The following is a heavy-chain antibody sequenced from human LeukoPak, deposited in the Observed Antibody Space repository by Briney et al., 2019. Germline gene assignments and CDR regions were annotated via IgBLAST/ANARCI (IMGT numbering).Heavy chain of an antibody. D-gene: IGHD4-17*01. Sequence: SETLSLTCTVSVGSISGYYWSWIRQPPGKALEWIGYIYYSGSTNYNPSLKSRVTISVDTSKNQFSLKLSSVTAADTAIYYCARGPTTVTVRFGFDPWGQGTLVTVSS. V-gene: IGHV4-59*12. CDR2: IYYSGST. J-gene: IGHJ5*02. CDR3: ARGPTTVTVRFGFDP. CDR1: VGSISGYY.